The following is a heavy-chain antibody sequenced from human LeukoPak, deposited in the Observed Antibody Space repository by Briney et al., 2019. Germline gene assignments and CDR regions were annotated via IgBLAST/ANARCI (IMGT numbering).Heavy chain of an antibody. Sequence: SVKVSFKASGGTFSSYAISWVRQAPGQGLEWMGGIIPIFGTANYAQKFQGRVTITADESTSTAYMELSSLRSEDTAVYYCARNDGGYSYGFDYWGQGTLVTVSS. D-gene: IGHD5-18*01. V-gene: IGHV1-69*01. J-gene: IGHJ4*02. CDR1: GGTFSSYA. CDR3: ARNDGGYSYGFDY. CDR2: IIPIFGTA.